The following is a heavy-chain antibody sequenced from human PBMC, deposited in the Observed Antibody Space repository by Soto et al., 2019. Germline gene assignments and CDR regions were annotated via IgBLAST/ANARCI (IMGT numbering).Heavy chain of an antibody. CDR2: ISAYNGNT. CDR3: ARSSYGERGGAFDV. J-gene: IGHJ3*01. V-gene: IGHV1-18*01. CDR1: GYTFTNYE. Sequence: QVQLVQSGAEVKKPGASVKVSCKASGYTFTNYEISWVRQAPGQGLEWMGWISAYNGNTNYAQRLQGRVTLTTDASTSTAYMELRSLRSDDTAIYYCARSSYGERGGAFDVWGQGTMVIVSS. D-gene: IGHD4-17*01.